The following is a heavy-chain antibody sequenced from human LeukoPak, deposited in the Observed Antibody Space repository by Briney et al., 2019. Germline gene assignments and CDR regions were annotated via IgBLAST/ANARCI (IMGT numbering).Heavy chain of an antibody. D-gene: IGHD3-22*01. CDR2: IIPILGTA. J-gene: IGHJ4*02. Sequence: SVKVSCKASGGTFSSYAISWVRQAPGQGLEWMGGIIPILGTANYAQKFQGRVTITADESTSTAYMELSSLRSDDTAVYYCARDLGYYDSSGYLFDYWGQGTLVTVSS. V-gene: IGHV1-69*13. CDR3: ARDLGYYDSSGYLFDY. CDR1: GGTFSSYA.